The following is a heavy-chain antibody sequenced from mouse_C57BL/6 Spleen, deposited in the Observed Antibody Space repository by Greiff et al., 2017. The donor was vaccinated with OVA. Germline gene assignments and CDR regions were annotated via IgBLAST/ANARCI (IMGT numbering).Heavy chain of an antibody. V-gene: IGHV1-81*01. CDR2: IYPRSGNT. CDR3: ARDYGYDAGYYAMDY. CDR1: GYTFTSYG. D-gene: IGHD2-2*01. J-gene: IGHJ4*01. Sequence: QVQLKQSGAELARPGASVKLSCKASGYTFTSYGISWVKQRTGQGLEWIGEIYPRSGNTYYNEKFKGKATLTADKSSSTAYMELRSLTSEDSAVYFCARDYGYDAGYYAMDYWGQGTSVTVSS.